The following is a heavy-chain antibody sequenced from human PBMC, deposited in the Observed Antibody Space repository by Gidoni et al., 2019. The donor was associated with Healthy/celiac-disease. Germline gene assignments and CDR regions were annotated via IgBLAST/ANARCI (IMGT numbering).Heavy chain of an antibody. CDR2: ISSSSSYT. V-gene: IGHV3-11*06. CDR1: GFPFSDSY. J-gene: IGHJ4*02. CDR3: ARFRIGAGYSSSWASDY. D-gene: IGHD6-13*01. Sequence: VQLVESGGGLVKPGGSLRHPCAASGFPFSDSYMSWIRQAPGKGLEWVSYISSSSSYTNYADSVKGRFTISRDNAKNSLYLQMNSLRAEDTAVYYCARFRIGAGYSSSWASDYWGQGTLVTVSS.